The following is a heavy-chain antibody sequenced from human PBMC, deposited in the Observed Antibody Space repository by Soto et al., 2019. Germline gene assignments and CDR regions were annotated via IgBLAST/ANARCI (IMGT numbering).Heavy chain of an antibody. CDR3: GRQPGHCGSTTCFGYYSVDV. Sequence: SVKVSCKASGGTFSSYTISWVRQAPGQGLEWLGRIIPILGIANYAQKFQGRVTITADTPNNQLSLRLSSVTAADTAVYYCGRQPGHCGSTTCFGYYSVDVWGQGTTVTVSS. D-gene: IGHD2-2*01. CDR1: GGTFSSYT. CDR2: IIPILGIA. V-gene: IGHV1-69*02. J-gene: IGHJ6*02.